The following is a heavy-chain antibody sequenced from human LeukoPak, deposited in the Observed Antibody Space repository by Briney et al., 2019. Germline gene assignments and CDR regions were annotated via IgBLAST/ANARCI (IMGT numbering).Heavy chain of an antibody. CDR1: GYTFTGYY. CDR3: ARDVGEYCSSTNCYASHY. J-gene: IGHJ4*02. CDR2: INPNSVVT. Sequence: ASVKVSCEASGYTFTGYYMHWVRQAPGQGLEWMGWINPNSVVTNYAQKFQGRVTMTRDTSITTAYMELSSLRSDDTAVYYCARDVGEYCSSTNCYASHYWGQGTLVTVSS. V-gene: IGHV1-2*02. D-gene: IGHD2-2*01.